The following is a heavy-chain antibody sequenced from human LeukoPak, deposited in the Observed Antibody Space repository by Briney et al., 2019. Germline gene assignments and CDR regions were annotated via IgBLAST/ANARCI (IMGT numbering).Heavy chain of an antibody. CDR3: ARETYCGGDCPRRHFDY. V-gene: IGHV4-4*07. D-gene: IGHD2-21*02. CDR2: IQTSGSF. J-gene: IGHJ4*02. Sequence: SETLSLTCAVSGGSISSYYWSWIRQPAGKGLEWIGRIQTSGSFNFHSSLKGRVTMSVDMSKNQFSLNLSSVTAADTAVYYCARETYCGGDCPRRHFDYWGQGTLHTVSS. CDR1: GGSISSYY.